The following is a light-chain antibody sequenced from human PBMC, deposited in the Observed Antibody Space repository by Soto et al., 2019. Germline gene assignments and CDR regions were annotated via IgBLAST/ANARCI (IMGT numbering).Light chain of an antibody. Sequence: EIVMTQSPATLSVSPGERATLSCRASQSVSNNLAWYQQKPGQAPRLLIYDASTMATGIPARFSGSESGTEFTLTISSLQSEDFAVYYCQQYNNWPRTFGQGTKVEVK. J-gene: IGKJ1*01. V-gene: IGKV3-15*01. CDR2: DAS. CDR1: QSVSNN. CDR3: QQYNNWPRT.